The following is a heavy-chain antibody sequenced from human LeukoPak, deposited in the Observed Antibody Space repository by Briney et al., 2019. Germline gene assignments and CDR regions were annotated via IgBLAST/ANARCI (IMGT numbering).Heavy chain of an antibody. CDR3: ASGPYPAAGTDHQFDY. Sequence: SETLSLTCTVSGGSISSYYWSWIRQPPGKGLEWIGYIYYSGSTNYNPPLQSRVTISVDTSKNQFSLRLTSVTAADTAVYYCASGPYPAAGTDHQFDYWGQGTLVTVSS. D-gene: IGHD6-13*01. CDR2: IYYSGST. J-gene: IGHJ4*02. CDR1: GGSISSYY. V-gene: IGHV4-59*01.